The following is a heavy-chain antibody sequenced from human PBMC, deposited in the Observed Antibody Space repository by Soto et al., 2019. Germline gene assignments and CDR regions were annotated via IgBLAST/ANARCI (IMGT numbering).Heavy chain of an antibody. V-gene: IGHV4-59*08. Sequence: QVQLQESGPGLVKPSETLSLTCTVSGGSISSYYWSWIRQPPGKGLEWIGYIYYSGSTNYNPSLKSRVTISVDTSKNQFSLKLSSVTAADTAVYYCASFTRLRSPGGGSYYYYYMDVWGKGTTVTVSS. CDR2: IYYSGST. CDR3: ASFTRLRSPGGGSYYYYYMDV. D-gene: IGHD1-26*01. CDR1: GGSISSYY. J-gene: IGHJ6*03.